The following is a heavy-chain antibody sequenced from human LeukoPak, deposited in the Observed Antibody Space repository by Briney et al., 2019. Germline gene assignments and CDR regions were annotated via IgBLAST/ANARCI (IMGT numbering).Heavy chain of an antibody. CDR2: INPNSGGT. D-gene: IGHD6-13*01. CDR3: ARQQTSGYSSSWYGGDFDY. V-gene: IGHV1-2*02. CDR1: GYTFTGYY. J-gene: IGHJ4*02. Sequence: ASVKVSCKASGYTFTGYYMHWVRQAPGQGLEWMGWINPNSGGTNYAQKFQGRVTMTGDTSISTAYMERSRLRSDDTAVYYCARQQTSGYSSSWYGGDFDYWGQGTLVTVSS.